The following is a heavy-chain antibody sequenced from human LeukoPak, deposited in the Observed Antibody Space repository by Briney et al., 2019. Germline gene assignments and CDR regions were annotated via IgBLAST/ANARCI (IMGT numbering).Heavy chain of an antibody. CDR2: VKSDGSNP. V-gene: IGHV3-74*01. CDR3: ARDIVSGSGSLDY. D-gene: IGHD3-10*01. Sequence: PGGSLRLSCAASRFSFSNYWMHWVRHAPGKGLVWASRVKSDGSNPSYADSVKGRFTISRDNAENMLYLQMNTLGAEDTAVYYCARDIVSGSGSLDYWGQGTLVTVSS. CDR1: RFSFSNYW. J-gene: IGHJ4*02.